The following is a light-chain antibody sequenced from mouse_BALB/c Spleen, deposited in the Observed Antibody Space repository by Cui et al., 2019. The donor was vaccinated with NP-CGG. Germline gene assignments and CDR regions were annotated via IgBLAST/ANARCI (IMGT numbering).Light chain of an antibody. J-gene: IGLJ1*01. CDR3: ALWYSTHWV. CDR1: TGAVTTSNY. CDR2: GTS. Sequence: QAVVTQVSALTTSHGGTAIRTCRSSTGAVTTSNYANWVQEKPDNLFTGLIGGTSNRVPGVPVGFSGSLVGDKGALTITGAQTEDDTMYFCALWYSTHWVFGGGTKLTVL. V-gene: IGLV2*02.